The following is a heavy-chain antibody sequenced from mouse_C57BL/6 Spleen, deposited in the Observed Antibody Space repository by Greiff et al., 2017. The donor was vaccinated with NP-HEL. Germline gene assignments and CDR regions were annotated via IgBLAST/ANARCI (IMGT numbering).Heavy chain of an antibody. CDR3: AIGTVVAREAMDY. CDR1: GYTFTSYG. Sequence: VQLQQSGAELARPGASVKLSCKASGYTFTSYGISWVKQRTGQGLEWIGEIYPRSGNTYYNQKFKGKATLTVDKSSSTAYMQLSSLTSEDSAVYYCAIGTVVAREAMDYWGQGTSVTVSS. J-gene: IGHJ4*01. V-gene: IGHV1-81*01. CDR2: IYPRSGNT. D-gene: IGHD1-1*01.